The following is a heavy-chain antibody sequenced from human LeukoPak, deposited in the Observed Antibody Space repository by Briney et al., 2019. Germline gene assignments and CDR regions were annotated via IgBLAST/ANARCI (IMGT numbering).Heavy chain of an antibody. V-gene: IGHV3-21*01. CDR3: ARAAGIGYYDSDAFDF. D-gene: IGHD3-22*01. J-gene: IGHJ3*01. CDR1: AFSLNAYN. Sequence: PGGSLRLSCAASAFSLNAYNMNWVRQAPGKGLEWVSSISYTGTYIYYADSVKGRFTISRDNAKNSLFLQMNSLRAEDTAVYYCARAAGIGYYDSDAFDFWGQGTLVTVSS. CDR2: ISYTGTYI.